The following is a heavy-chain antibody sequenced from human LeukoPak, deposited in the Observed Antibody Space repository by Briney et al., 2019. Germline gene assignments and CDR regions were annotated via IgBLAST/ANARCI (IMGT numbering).Heavy chain of an antibody. CDR1: GGSISSYY. J-gene: IGHJ6*03. Sequence: IPSETLSLTCTVSGGSISSYYWSWIRQPPGRGLEWIGEINPSGSTNYNPSLKSRVTISVNKSKNQISLKMNSVTAADTAVYYCARGGGNYYMDVWGKGTTVTVSS. V-gene: IGHV4-34*01. CDR3: ARGGGNYYMDV. CDR2: INPSGST. D-gene: IGHD6-25*01.